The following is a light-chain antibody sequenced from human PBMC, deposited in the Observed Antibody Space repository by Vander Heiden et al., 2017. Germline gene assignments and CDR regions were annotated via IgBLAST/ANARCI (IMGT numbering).Light chain of an antibody. J-gene: IGKJ1*01. CDR2: AAS. CDR3: RQDNNCPWT. V-gene: IGKV1-6*01. Sequence: AIQMTQSPSSLSASVGDRVTIACRASRDIRNDLSWYQQKAGKPPKVLIYAASTLQSGVPSRFSGSGSGTDFTLTISSLQPEDFATYYCRQDNNCPWTSGQGTKVEIK. CDR1: RDIRND.